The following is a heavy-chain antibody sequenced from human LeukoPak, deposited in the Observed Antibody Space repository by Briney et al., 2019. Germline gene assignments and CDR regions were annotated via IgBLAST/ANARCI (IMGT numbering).Heavy chain of an antibody. CDR2: IYYSGST. Sequence: SQTLSLTCTVSGVSISSYYWSWIRQPPGKGLEWIGYIYYSGSTNYNPSLKSRVTISVDTSKNQFSLKLSSVTAADTAVYYCARGVGIAVPLPFDYWGQGTLVTVSS. CDR1: GVSISSYY. D-gene: IGHD6-19*01. CDR3: ARGVGIAVPLPFDY. J-gene: IGHJ4*02. V-gene: IGHV4-59*01.